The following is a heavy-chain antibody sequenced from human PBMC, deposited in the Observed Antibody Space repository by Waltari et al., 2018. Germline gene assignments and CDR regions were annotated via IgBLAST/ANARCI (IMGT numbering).Heavy chain of an antibody. J-gene: IGHJ4*02. V-gene: IGHV2-5*02. CDR1: GFSLSPSGVG. CDR2: IYWDDDK. Sequence: QITLKESGPTLVKPTQTLTLTCTFSGFSLSPSGVGVGGIRQPPGKALEWLALIYWDDDKRYSPSLKSRLTITKDTSKNQVVLTMTNMDPVDTATYYCAHRWGKGSGSYYGYWGQGTLVTVSS. CDR3: AHRWGKGSGSYYGY. D-gene: IGHD3-10*01.